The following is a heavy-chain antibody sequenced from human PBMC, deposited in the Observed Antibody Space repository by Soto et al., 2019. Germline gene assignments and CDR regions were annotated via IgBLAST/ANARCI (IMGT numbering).Heavy chain of an antibody. Sequence: QVQLQESGPGLVKPSQTLSLACTVSDGSVSRGGYYWSWLRQSPGKGLEWIGNIYYTGCTSYNPSLKSRVTISLETSRRQFSLRLASVNAADTALYYCAREGSYHYFDYWGQGALVTVSS. CDR3: AREGSYHYFDY. J-gene: IGHJ4*02. V-gene: IGHV4-31*03. CDR2: IYYTGCT. CDR1: DGSVSRGGYY. D-gene: IGHD1-26*01.